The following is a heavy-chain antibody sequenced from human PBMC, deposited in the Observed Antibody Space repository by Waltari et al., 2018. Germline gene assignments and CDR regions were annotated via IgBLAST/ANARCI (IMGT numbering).Heavy chain of an antibody. D-gene: IGHD3-10*01. V-gene: IGHV3-21*01. CDR2: ISSSSSYI. CDR1: GFTFSSYS. J-gene: IGHJ4*02. Sequence: EVQLVESGGGLVKPGGSLRLSCAASGFTFSSYSMNWVRQAPGKGLEWVSSISSSSSYIYYADSGKGRFTISRDNAKNSLYLQMNSLRAEDTAVYYCARGKKIGYFDYWGQGTLVTVSS. CDR3: ARGKKIGYFDY.